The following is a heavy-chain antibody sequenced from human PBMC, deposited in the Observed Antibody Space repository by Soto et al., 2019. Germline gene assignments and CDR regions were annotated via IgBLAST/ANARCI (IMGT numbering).Heavy chain of an antibody. V-gene: IGHV1-3*01. D-gene: IGHD4-4*01. CDR2: INAGNGNT. CDR1: GYTFTSYA. CDR3: ASSYSNYALIDFYYYGMDV. Sequence: ASVKVSCKASGYTFTSYAMHWVRQAPGQRLEWMGWINAGNGNTKYSQKFQGRVTITRDTSASTAYMELSSLRSEDTAVYYCASSYSNYALIDFYYYGMDVWGQGTTVTVSS. J-gene: IGHJ6*02.